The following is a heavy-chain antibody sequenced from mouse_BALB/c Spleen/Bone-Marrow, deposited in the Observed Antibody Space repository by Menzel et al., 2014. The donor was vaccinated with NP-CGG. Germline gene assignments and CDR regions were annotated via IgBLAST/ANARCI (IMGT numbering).Heavy chain of an antibody. D-gene: IGHD1-1*01. J-gene: IGHJ2*01. CDR3: VRSGSSSGYFDY. V-gene: IGHV5-17*02. Sequence: EVQLQESGGGLVQPGGSRKLSCAASGFTFSSFGMHWVRQAPEKGLEWVAYISSGSSTIYYGDTVMGRFTTSRDNPKNTLFLQMTSLRSEDTATYYCVRSGSSSGYFDYWGQGTTLTVSS. CDR2: ISSGSSTI. CDR1: GFTFSSFG.